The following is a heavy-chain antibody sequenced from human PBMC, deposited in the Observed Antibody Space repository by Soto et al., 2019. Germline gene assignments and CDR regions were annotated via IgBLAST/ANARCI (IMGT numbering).Heavy chain of an antibody. Sequence: QVQLQQWGAGLLKPSETLSLTCAVYGWSFSGYYWSWIRQPPGKGLEWIGEINHSGSTNYNPSLRTRVTRAVDASKHQFSLKLSSVTAADTAVYYCARAAPRYCSGGSCYSGRDDWGEGTLVTVSS. J-gene: IGHJ4*02. CDR3: ARAAPRYCSGGSCYSGRDD. D-gene: IGHD2-15*01. V-gene: IGHV4-34*01. CDR1: GWSFSGYY. CDR2: INHSGST.